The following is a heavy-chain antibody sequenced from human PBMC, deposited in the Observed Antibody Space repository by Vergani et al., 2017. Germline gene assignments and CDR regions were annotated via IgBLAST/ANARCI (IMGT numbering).Heavy chain of an antibody. V-gene: IGHV3-33*01. CDR2: IWYDGSNK. D-gene: IGHD3-10*01. Sequence: QVQLVESGGGVVQPGRSLRLSCAASGFTFSSYGMHWVRQAPGKGLEWVAVIWYDGSNKYYADSVKGRFTISRDNSKNTLYLQMNSLRAEDTAVYYCASFKIGGCGELNPMYYYYYGMDVWGQGTTVTVSS. CDR3: ASFKIGGCGELNPMYYYYYGMDV. CDR1: GFTFSSYG. J-gene: IGHJ6*02.